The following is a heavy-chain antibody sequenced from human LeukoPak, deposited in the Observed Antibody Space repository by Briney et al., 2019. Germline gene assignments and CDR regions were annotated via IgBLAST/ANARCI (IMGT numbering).Heavy chain of an antibody. CDR3: AKVASTPRMDV. CDR2: ISGSGGST. Sequence: TGGSLRLSCAGSGFSFRRFWMTWVRQAPGKGLEWVSAISGSGGSTYYADSVKGRFTISRDNSKNTLYLQMNSLRAEDTAVYYCAKVASTPRMDVWGQGTTVTVSS. V-gene: IGHV3-23*01. CDR1: GFSFRRFW. J-gene: IGHJ6*02.